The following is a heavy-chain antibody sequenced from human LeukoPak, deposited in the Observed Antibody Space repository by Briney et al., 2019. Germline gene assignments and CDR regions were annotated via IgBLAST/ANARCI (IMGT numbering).Heavy chain of an antibody. Sequence: SETLSLTCTVSGGSISSSSYYWGWIRQPPGKGLEWIGSIYYSGSTYYNPSLKSRVTISVDTSKNQFSLKLSSVTAADTAVYYCARGLGDGYNFYFWGQGTLVTVSS. CDR1: GGSISSSSYY. D-gene: IGHD5-24*01. J-gene: IGHJ4*02. CDR2: IYYSGST. CDR3: ARGLGDGYNFYF. V-gene: IGHV4-39*01.